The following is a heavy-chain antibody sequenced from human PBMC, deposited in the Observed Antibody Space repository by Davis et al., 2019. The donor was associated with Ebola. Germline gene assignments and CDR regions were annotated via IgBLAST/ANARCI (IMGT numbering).Heavy chain of an antibody. J-gene: IGHJ4*02. D-gene: IGHD3/OR15-3a*01. V-gene: IGHV6-1*01. CDR1: GDSVSSGITG. Sequence: HSQTLSLTCAISGDSVSSGITGWNWIRQSPSRGLEWLGRTYYNSKWYNDYAVSVKSRITINPDTSKNQFSLHLNSVTPGDTAVYYCARGWLRTGFDYWGQGTLVTVSS. CDR2: TYYNSKWYN. CDR3: ARGWLRTGFDY.